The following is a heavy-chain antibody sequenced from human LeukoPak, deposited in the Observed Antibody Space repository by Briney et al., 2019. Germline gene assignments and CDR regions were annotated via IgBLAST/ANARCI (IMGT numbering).Heavy chain of an antibody. Sequence: KPGRSLRLSCTASGFTLGDYAMSWFRQAPGKGVEWVGFIRSKAYGGTTEYAASVKGRFTISRDDYKSIAYLQMNSLKTEDTAVYYCTTEWYYRARDWGQGTLVTVSS. CDR3: TTEWYYRARD. J-gene: IGHJ4*02. D-gene: IGHD3-10*01. CDR1: GFTLGDYA. CDR2: IRSKAYGGTT. V-gene: IGHV3-49*05.